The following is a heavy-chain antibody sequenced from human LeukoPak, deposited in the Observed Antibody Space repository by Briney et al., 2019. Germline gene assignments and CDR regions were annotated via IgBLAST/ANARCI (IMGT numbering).Heavy chain of an antibody. CDR1: GFTFSSYW. V-gene: IGHV3-7*01. Sequence: GGSLRLSCAASGFTFSSYWMSWVRQAPGKGLEWVANIKQDGSEKYYVDSVKGRFTISRDNAKNSLYLQMNSLRAEDTAGYYWVGGGGGATFYWGQGTLVTVSS. CDR2: IKQDGSEK. D-gene: IGHD1-26*01. CDR3: VGGGGGATFY. J-gene: IGHJ4*02.